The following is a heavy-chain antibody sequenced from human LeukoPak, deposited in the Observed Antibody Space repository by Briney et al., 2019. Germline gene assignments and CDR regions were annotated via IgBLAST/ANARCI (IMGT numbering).Heavy chain of an antibody. Sequence: SVKVSCKASGGSFSNYAVCWVRQAPGQGLEWMGGIMPMFGTSNYAQKFRGRVTITADESTSTAYMELSSLRSEDTAVYYCELHVGPTAYSTSNTDVEFDYWGQGTLVTVSS. CDR2: IMPMFGTS. CDR1: GGSFSNYA. CDR3: ELHVGPTAYSTSNTDVEFDY. V-gene: IGHV1-69*13. J-gene: IGHJ4*02. D-gene: IGHD1-26*01.